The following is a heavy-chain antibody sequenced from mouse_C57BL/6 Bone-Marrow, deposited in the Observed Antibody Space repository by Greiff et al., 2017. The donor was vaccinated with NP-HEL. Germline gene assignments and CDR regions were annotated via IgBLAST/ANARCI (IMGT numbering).Heavy chain of an antibody. Sequence: VQLQQSGPELVKPGDSVKISCKASGYSFTGYFMNWVMQSHGKSLEWIGRINPYNGDTFYNQKFKGKATLTVDKSSSTAHMELRSLTSEDSAVFYCARDDGNYRGDSEVWGTGTTVTVSS. V-gene: IGHV1-20*01. CDR2: INPYNGDT. CDR3: ARDDGNYRGDSEV. J-gene: IGHJ1*03. CDR1: GYSFTGYF. D-gene: IGHD2-1*01.